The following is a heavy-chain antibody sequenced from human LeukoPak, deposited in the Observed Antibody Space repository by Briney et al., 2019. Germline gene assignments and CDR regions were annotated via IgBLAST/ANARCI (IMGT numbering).Heavy chain of an antibody. CDR2: IWYDGSKK. D-gene: IGHD6-19*01. CDR1: GFTFSNYG. V-gene: IGHV3-33*01. CDR3: ARVSEDYSSGWYEEYFQY. J-gene: IGHJ1*01. Sequence: GGSLRLSCAASGFTFSNYGMHWARQAPGKGLEWVAVIWYDGSKKNYADSVKGRFTISRDNSKNTLNLQMNSLRAEDTAVYYCARVSEDYSSGWYEEYFQYWGQGTLVIVSS.